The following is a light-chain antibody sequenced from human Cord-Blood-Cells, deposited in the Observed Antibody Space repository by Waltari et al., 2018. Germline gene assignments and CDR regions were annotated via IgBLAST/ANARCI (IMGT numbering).Light chain of an antibody. J-gene: IGKJ5*01. CDR1: QSVSSY. CDR3: QQRSNWIT. Sequence: EIVLTQSPATLSLSPGVRATLSCRASQSVSSYLAWYQQKPGQAPRLLIYDASNRASGIPARFSCSGSGTDFTLTISSLEPEDFAVYYCQQRSNWITFGQGTRLEIK. CDR2: DAS. V-gene: IGKV3-11*01.